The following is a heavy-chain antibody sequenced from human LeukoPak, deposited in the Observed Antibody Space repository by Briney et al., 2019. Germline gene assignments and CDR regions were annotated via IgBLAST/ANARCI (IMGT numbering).Heavy chain of an antibody. J-gene: IGHJ6*03. V-gene: IGHV1-69*05. CDR3: ARAPYGSSHYYYYYMDV. Sequence: SVKVSCKASGYTFNTYGIIWVRQAPGQGLEWMGGIIPIFGTANYAQKFQGRVTITTDESTSTAYMELSSLRSEDTAVYYCARAPYGSSHYYYYYMDVWGKGTTVTVSS. CDR2: IIPIFGTA. D-gene: IGHD4-17*01. CDR1: GYTFNTYG.